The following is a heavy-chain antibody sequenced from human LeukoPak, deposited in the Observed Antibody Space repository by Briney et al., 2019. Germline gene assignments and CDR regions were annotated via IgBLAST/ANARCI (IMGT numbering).Heavy chain of an antibody. CDR1: GYTFTSYA. CDR2: IIPIFGTA. J-gene: IGHJ6*03. V-gene: IGHV1-69*13. CDR3: ARPPPTTSAAASYYYYYMDV. Sequence: SVKVSCKASGYTFTSYAISWVRQAPGQGLEWMGGIIPIFGTANYAQKFQGRVTITADESTSTAYMELSSLRSEDTAVYYCARPPPTTSAAASYYYYYMDVWGKGTTVTVSS. D-gene: IGHD6-13*01.